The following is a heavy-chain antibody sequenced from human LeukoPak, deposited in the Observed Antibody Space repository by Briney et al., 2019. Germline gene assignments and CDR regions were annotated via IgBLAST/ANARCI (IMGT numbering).Heavy chain of an antibody. CDR3: AKGMGANFDY. J-gene: IGHJ4*02. CDR2: ISGSGGST. CDR1: GFMFSSYA. V-gene: IGHV3-23*01. D-gene: IGHD1-26*01. Sequence: GGSLRLSCAASGFMFSSYAMSWVRQAPGKGLEWVSAISGSGGSTYYADSVKGRFTISRDNSRNTLYLQMNSLRAEDTAVYYCAKGMGANFDYWGQGTLVTVSS.